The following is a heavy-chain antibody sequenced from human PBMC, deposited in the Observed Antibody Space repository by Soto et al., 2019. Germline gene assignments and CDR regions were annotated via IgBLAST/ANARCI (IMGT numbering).Heavy chain of an antibody. D-gene: IGHD3-3*01. Sequence: GASVKVSCKVSGYTLTELSMHWVRQAPGKGLEWMGGFDPKDGETIYAQKFQGRVTMTEDTSTDTAYMELSSLRSENTAVYYCATGFWAFFGVVIVRPYYYYYGMDVWGQGTTVTVSS. V-gene: IGHV1-24*01. J-gene: IGHJ6*02. CDR2: FDPKDGET. CDR3: ATGFWAFFGVVIVRPYYYYYGMDV. CDR1: GYTLTELS.